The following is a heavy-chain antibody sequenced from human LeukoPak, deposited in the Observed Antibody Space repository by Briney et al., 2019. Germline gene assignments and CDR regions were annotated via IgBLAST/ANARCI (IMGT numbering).Heavy chain of an antibody. CDR1: GFTFSLYE. J-gene: IGHJ4*02. D-gene: IGHD6-25*01. CDR3: ARDASGHDLPFDY. CDR2: ISGGGETR. V-gene: IGHV3-48*03. Sequence: GGSLRLSCAASGFTFSLYEMNWVRQAPVKGLEWVSYISGGGETRYYADSVKGRFTIPRDNGKNSLYLQMNSLRAEDTAVYYCARDASGHDLPFDYWGQGTLVTVSS.